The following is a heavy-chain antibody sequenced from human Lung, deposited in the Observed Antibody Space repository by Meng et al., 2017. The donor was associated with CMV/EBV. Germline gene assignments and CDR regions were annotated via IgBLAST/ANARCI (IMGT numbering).Heavy chain of an antibody. CDR1: GFTFREYW. D-gene: IGHD6-6*01. CDR3: FARPRDY. CDR2: IKPDGSDT. V-gene: IGHV3-7*01. J-gene: IGHJ4*02. Sequence: GEXXKISCIVSGFTFREYWMNWVRQATGKGLEWLASIKPDGSDTYYVDSVKGRFTISRDNAKNSVHLQMNSLRAEDTAVYYCFARPRDYWGQGTLVTVSS.